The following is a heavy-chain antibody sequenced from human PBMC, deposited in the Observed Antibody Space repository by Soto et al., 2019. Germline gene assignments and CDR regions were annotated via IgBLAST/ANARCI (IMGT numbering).Heavy chain of an antibody. D-gene: IGHD1-26*01. J-gene: IGHJ4*02. CDR1: GFTFSSYA. CDR2: IGASGAGT. Sequence: ARSLRLSCAASGFTFSSYAMSWVRQAPGKGLEWVSAIGASGAGTYYAEYVKGRFTISRDNAKTTLYLQMNSLRAEDTAVYYCALRKTGSYFDYWGQGTLVTVSS. CDR3: ALRKTGSYFDY. V-gene: IGHV3-23*01.